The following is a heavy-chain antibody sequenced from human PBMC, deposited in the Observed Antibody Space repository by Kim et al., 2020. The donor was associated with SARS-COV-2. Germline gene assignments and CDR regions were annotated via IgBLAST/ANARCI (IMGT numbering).Heavy chain of an antibody. CDR1: GFTFSSYA. Sequence: GGSLRLSCAASGFTFSSYAMSWVRQAPGKGLEWVSAISGGGGGTYYADSVKGRFTISRDNSKNTLYLQMNSLRAEDTAVYYCAKHPLLLWFGHTSFDYWGQGTLVTVSS. CDR2: ISGGGGGT. V-gene: IGHV3-23*01. CDR3: AKHPLLLWFGHTSFDY. J-gene: IGHJ4*02. D-gene: IGHD3-10*01.